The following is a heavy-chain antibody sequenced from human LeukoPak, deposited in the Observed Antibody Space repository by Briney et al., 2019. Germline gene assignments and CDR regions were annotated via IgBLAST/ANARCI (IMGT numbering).Heavy chain of an antibody. D-gene: IGHD3-10*01. CDR2: IIPIFGTA. J-gene: IGHJ5*02. Sequence: ASVKVSCKASGGTFSSYAISWVRQAPGQGLERMGGIIPIFGTANYAQKFQGRVTITADESTSTAYMELSSLRSEDTAVYYCARGSPYDSMGWFDPWGQGTLVTVSS. CDR1: GGTFSSYA. CDR3: ARGSPYDSMGWFDP. V-gene: IGHV1-69*13.